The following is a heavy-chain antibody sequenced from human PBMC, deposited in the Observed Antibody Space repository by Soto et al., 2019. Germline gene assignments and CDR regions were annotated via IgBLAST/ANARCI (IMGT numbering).Heavy chain of an antibody. Sequence: PSETLSLTCTVSRGSVASSRNYWTWIRQHPGKGLEWIGYVSYTGSTYYNPSLRSRITISADTAQNQFSLKLSSVTAADTAVYYCARHHDSWGQGTLVTVSS. CDR3: ARHHDS. V-gene: IGHV4-31*03. J-gene: IGHJ4*02. CDR2: VSYTGST. CDR1: RGSVASSRNY.